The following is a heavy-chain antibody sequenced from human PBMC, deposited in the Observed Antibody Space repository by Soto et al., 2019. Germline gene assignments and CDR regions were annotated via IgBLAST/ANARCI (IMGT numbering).Heavy chain of an antibody. Sequence: GASVKVSCKVSGYTLTELSMHWVRQAPGKGLEWMGGFDPEDGETIYAQKLQGRVTMTTDTSTSTAYMELRSLRSDDTAVYYCARDRWKPTVVVVAATRDNWFDPWGQGTLVTVSS. D-gene: IGHD2-15*01. CDR2: FDPEDGET. CDR1: GYTLTELS. J-gene: IGHJ5*02. CDR3: ARDRWKPTVVVVAATRDNWFDP. V-gene: IGHV1-24*01.